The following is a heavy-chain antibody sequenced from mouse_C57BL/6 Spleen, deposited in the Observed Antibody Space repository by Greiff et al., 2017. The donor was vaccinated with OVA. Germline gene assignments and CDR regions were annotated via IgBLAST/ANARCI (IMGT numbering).Heavy chain of an antibody. CDR3: ARQDYYGSSPYDYAMDY. V-gene: IGHV5-17*01. CDR2: ISSGSSTI. CDR1: GFTFSDYG. J-gene: IGHJ4*01. D-gene: IGHD1-1*01. Sequence: EVKLMESGGGLVKPGGSLKLSCAASGFTFSDYGMHWVRQAPEKGLEWVAYISSGSSTIYYADTVKGRFTISRDNAKNTLFLQMNSLRSEDTAMYYCARQDYYGSSPYDYAMDYWGQGTSVTVSS.